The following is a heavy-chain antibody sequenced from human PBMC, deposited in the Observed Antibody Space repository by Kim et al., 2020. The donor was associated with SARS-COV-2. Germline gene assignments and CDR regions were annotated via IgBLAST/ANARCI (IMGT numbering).Heavy chain of an antibody. J-gene: IGHJ6*02. CDR2: INPNSGGT. D-gene: IGHD6-6*01. CDR3: ARDRSLARLFYYYYGMDV. V-gene: IGHV1-2*06. CDR1: GYTFTGYY. Sequence: ASVKVSCKASGYTFTGYYMHWVRQAPGQGLEWMGRINPNSGGTNYAQKFQGRVTMTRDTSISTAYMELSRLRSDDTAVYYCARDRSLARLFYYYYGMDVWGQGTTVTVSS.